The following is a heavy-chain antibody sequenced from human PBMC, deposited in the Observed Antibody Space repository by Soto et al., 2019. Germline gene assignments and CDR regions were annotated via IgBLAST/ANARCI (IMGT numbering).Heavy chain of an antibody. D-gene: IGHD4-17*01. CDR3: VRGDDGDYGSWFDP. V-gene: IGHV1-8*01. J-gene: IGHJ5*02. CDR2: MNPNSGNT. Sequence: GASVKVSCKASGYTFTSYDINWVRQATGQGLEWMGWMNPNSGNTGYAQKFQGRVTMTRNTSISTAYMELSSLRSEDTAVYYCVRGDDGDYGSWFDPWGQGTLVTVSS. CDR1: GYTFTSYD.